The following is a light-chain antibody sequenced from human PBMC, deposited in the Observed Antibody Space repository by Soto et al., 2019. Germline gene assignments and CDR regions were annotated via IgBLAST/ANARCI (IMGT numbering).Light chain of an antibody. Sequence: VMTQSPATLSVSPGERATLSCRASQSVNSNLAWYQQKPGQAPRLLIFGASTRATGIPARFSGSGSGTEFTLTISGLQSEDFAVYYCQHYHNWPPWTFGQGTKVEIK. CDR3: QHYHNWPPWT. J-gene: IGKJ1*01. V-gene: IGKV3-15*01. CDR1: QSVNSN. CDR2: GAS.